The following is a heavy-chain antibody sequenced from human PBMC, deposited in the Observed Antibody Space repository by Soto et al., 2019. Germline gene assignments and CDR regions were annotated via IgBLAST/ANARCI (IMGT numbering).Heavy chain of an antibody. D-gene: IGHD1-26*01. CDR2: ISSSSSYI. Sequence: VGSLRLSCAASGFTFSSYSMNWVRQAPGKGLEWVSSISSSSSYIYYADSVKGRLTISRDNAKNSLYLQMNSLRAEDTAVYYCARAGRGSYGYWGQGTLVTVSS. V-gene: IGHV3-21*01. CDR3: ARAGRGSYGY. CDR1: GFTFSSYS. J-gene: IGHJ4*02.